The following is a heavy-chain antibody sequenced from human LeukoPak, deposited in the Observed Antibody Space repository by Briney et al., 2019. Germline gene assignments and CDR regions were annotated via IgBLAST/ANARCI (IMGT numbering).Heavy chain of an antibody. CDR3: VKDFIQSAGTGGYWIGGDGFDM. J-gene: IGHJ3*02. CDR1: GFKFDDYA. V-gene: IGHV3-9*01. Sequence: GGSLRLSCAVSGFKFDDYAMHWVRQPPGRGLEWVSGISWNNVTRAYADSVKGRFTISRDNAKKSPYMEMDRLRPEDTALYYCVKDFIQSAGTGGYWIGGDGFDMWGQGTMVTVSP. CDR2: ISWNNVTR. D-gene: IGHD2-8*02.